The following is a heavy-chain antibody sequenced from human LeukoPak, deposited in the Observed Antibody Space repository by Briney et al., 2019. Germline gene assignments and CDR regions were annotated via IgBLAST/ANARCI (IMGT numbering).Heavy chain of an antibody. CDR3: ARGRKPYGSGRYYFDY. CDR2: MNPNSGNT. V-gene: IGHV1-8*01. D-gene: IGHD3-10*01. J-gene: IGHJ4*02. CDR1: GYTFTSYD. Sequence: GASVKVSCKASGYTFTSYDINWVRQATGQGLEWMGWMNPNSGNTGYAQKFQGRVTMTRNTSISTAYMELSSLRSEDTAVYYCARGRKPYGSGRYYFDYWGQGTLVTVSS.